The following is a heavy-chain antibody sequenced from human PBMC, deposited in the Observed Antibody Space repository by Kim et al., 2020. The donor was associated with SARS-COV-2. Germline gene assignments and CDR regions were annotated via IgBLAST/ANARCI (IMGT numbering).Heavy chain of an antibody. D-gene: IGHD2-21*01. V-gene: IGHV1-46*01. J-gene: IGHJ4*02. CDR3: ARDVARNRRLPEF. CDR1: GYTFTSHY. Sequence: ASVKVSCKASGYTFTSHYLYWVRQAPGQRLECMGVINPNSGSATYPQKFQGRVNMTTDTSTSTVYMELSSLRSEDTAVYFCARDVARNRRLPEFWGQGTLVTVSS. CDR2: INPNSGSA.